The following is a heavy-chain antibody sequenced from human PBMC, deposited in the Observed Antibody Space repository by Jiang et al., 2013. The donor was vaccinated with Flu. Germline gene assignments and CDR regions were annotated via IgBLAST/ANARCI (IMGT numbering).Heavy chain of an antibody. CDR3: ARHVYSSSWFGQPGYLYYFDY. Sequence: GAEVKKPGESLKISCKGSGYSFTSYWIGWVRQMPGKGLEWMGIIYPGDSDTRYSPSFQGQVTISADKSISTAYLQWSSLKASDTAMYYCARHVYSSSWFGQPGYLYYFDYWAREPWSPSPQ. J-gene: IGHJ4*02. CDR2: IYPGDSDT. D-gene: IGHD6-13*01. V-gene: IGHV5-51*01. CDR1: GYSFTSYW.